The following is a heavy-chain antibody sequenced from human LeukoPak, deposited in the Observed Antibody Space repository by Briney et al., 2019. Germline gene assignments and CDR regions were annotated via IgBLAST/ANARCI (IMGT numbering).Heavy chain of an antibody. D-gene: IGHD1-26*01. CDR3: ARVPREHGAYYFDY. CDR2: IYSGGST. CDR1: GFTVSSNY. V-gene: IGHV3-53*01. J-gene: IGHJ4*02. Sequence: GGSLRLSCAASGFTVSSNYMSWVRQAPGKGLEWVSVIYSGGSTYYADSVKGRFTISRDNSKNTPYLQMNSLRAEDTAVYYCARVPREHGAYYFDYWGQGTLVTVSS.